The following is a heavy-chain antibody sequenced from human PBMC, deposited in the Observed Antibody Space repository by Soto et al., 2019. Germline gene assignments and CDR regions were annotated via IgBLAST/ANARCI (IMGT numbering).Heavy chain of an antibody. Sequence: PGGSLRLSCPASGFASSSHAMSWVRRAPRKGLEWVSAISGSGGSTYYADSVKGRFTISRDNSKNTLYLQMNSLRAEDTAVYYCAKLDGRRFLEWFRGLSDYWGQGTLVTVSS. D-gene: IGHD3-3*01. V-gene: IGHV3-23*01. J-gene: IGHJ4*02. CDR1: GFASSSHA. CDR2: ISGSGGST. CDR3: AKLDGRRFLEWFRGLSDY.